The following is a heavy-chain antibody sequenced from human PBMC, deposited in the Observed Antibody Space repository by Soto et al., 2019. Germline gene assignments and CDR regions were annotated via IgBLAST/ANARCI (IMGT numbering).Heavy chain of an antibody. Sequence: QVQLQESGPGLVKPSQTLSLTCTVSGGSISSGGYYWSWIRQHPGKGLEWIGYIYYSGSTYYNPSRKTRVSISVDTSKNQFSLKLSSVTAADTAVYYCARGGGSGSHDAFDIWGQGTMVTVSS. CDR2: IYYSGST. V-gene: IGHV4-31*03. CDR1: GGSISSGGYY. J-gene: IGHJ3*02. D-gene: IGHD3-10*01. CDR3: ARGGGSGSHDAFDI.